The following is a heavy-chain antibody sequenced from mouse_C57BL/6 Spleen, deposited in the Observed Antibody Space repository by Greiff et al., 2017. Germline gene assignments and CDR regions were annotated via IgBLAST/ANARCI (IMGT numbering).Heavy chain of an antibody. J-gene: IGHJ4*01. D-gene: IGHD1-1*01. CDR1: GYAFTNYL. CDR2: INPGSGGT. Sequence: QVHVKQSGAELVRPGTSVKVSCKASGYAFTNYLIEWVKQRPGQGLEWIGVINPGSGGTNYNEKFKGKATLTADKSSSTAYMQLSSLTSEDSAVYFCARSRYGTTVVDYAMDYWGQGTSVTVSS. V-gene: IGHV1-54*01. CDR3: ARSRYGTTVVDYAMDY.